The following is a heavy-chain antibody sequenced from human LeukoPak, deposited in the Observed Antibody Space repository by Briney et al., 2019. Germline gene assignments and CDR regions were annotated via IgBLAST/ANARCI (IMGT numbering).Heavy chain of an antibody. D-gene: IGHD5-24*01. V-gene: IGHV1-2*02. J-gene: IGHJ4*02. CDR3: ARDRDGYNRITDY. CDR2: ITPNDGGT. Sequence: ASVKVSCKASGYTFTGYYIHWVRQAPGQGLEWMGCITPNDGGTNYAQKFKGRVTMTRDTSITTAYMELRRLTYDDTAVYYCARDRDGYNRITDYWGQGTLVTVSS. CDR1: GYTFTGYY.